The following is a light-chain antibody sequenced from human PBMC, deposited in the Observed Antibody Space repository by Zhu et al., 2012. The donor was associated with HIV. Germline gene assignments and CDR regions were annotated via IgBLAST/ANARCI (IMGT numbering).Light chain of an antibody. V-gene: IGKV3-20*01. CDR2: GAS. Sequence: ETVLTQSPGTLSLSPGERATLSCRASQSISSTYLAWYQQRPGQAPRLLIYGASSRATGIPDRFSGSGSGTDFTLTISRLEPEDFAVYYCQQYNYSPRALGQGTKVEIK. CDR3: QQYNYSPRA. CDR1: QSISSTY. J-gene: IGKJ1*01.